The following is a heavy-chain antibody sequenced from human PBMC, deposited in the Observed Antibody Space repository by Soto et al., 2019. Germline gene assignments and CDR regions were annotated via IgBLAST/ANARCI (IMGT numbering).Heavy chain of an antibody. CDR1: GYTFTSYG. J-gene: IGHJ4*02. D-gene: IGHD6-19*01. CDR3: ARDLAVGLVDY. V-gene: IGHV1-18*01. CDR2: ISAYNGNT. Sequence: QVQLVQSGAEVKKPGASVKVSCKASGYTFTSYGISWVRQAPGQGLEWMGWISAYNGNTKYTQKLQGRVTMTTETSTRTGYMELRSLRSDDTAVYYCARDLAVGLVDYWGQGTLVTVSS.